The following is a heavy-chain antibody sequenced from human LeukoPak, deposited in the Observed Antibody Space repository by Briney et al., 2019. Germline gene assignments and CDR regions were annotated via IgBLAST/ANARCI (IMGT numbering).Heavy chain of an antibody. J-gene: IGHJ4*02. CDR3: ARSGLIRFDY. CDR2: ISGSGGST. V-gene: IGHV3-23*01. CDR1: GFTFSSYA. D-gene: IGHD2-15*01. Sequence: PGGSLRLSCAASGFTFSSYAMSWVRQAPGKGLEGVSSISGSGGSTYYADSVKGRFTISRDNSKNTLYLQMNSLRAEDTAVYYCARSGLIRFDYWGQGTLVTVSS.